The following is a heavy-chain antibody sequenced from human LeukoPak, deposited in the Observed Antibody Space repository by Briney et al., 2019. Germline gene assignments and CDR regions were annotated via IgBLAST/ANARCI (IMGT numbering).Heavy chain of an antibody. Sequence: PGGSLRLSCAASGFTFSNYNMFWARQAPGKGLEWVSGISDSGGSAYYADSVKGRFTISRDNSKNTLYLQMNSLRADDTAGYYCAKPYSGIAGAFDYWGQGTLVTVSS. J-gene: IGHJ4*02. D-gene: IGHD6-13*01. CDR2: ISDSGGSA. CDR3: AKPYSGIAGAFDY. V-gene: IGHV3-23*01. CDR1: GFTFSNYN.